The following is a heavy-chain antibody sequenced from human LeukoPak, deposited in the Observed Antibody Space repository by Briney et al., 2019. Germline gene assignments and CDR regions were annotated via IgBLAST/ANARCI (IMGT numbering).Heavy chain of an antibody. J-gene: IGHJ3*02. CDR2: IQYDGSYK. D-gene: IGHD1-1*01. CDR1: GFTFSSYG. CDR3: ARLGTGTHAFDI. Sequence: PGGSLRLSCAASGFTFSSYGMHWVRQAPGKGLEWVAFIQYDGSYKYYADSVKGRFTISRENAKNSLYLQMNSLRAGDTAVYYCARLGTGTHAFDIWGQGTMVTVSS. V-gene: IGHV3-30*12.